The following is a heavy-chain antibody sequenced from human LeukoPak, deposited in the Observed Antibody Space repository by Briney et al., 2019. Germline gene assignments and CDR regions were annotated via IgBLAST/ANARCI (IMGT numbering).Heavy chain of an antibody. Sequence: ASVKVSCKASGYTFTSYGISWVRQAPGQGLEWMGWISAYNGNTIYAQKLQGRVTMTTDTSTSTAYMELRSLRSDDTAVYYCARDLVWFGELLPFGPWGQGTLVTVSS. CDR2: ISAYNGNT. D-gene: IGHD3-10*01. V-gene: IGHV1-18*01. CDR3: ARDLVWFGELLPFGP. CDR1: GYTFTSYG. J-gene: IGHJ5*02.